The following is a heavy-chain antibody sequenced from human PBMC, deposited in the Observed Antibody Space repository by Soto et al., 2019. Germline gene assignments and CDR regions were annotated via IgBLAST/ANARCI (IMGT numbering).Heavy chain of an antibody. J-gene: IGHJ4*02. D-gene: IGHD5-18*01. Sequence: PGGSLRLSCAASGITLSNYAMSWVRQAPGKGLEWVSGISSSGGSTYYAGSVKGRFTIARDNSKNTLFLEMNSLRAEDTAVYYCAKVPASGLTASRPFDQWGQGTLVTVSS. CDR1: GITLSNYA. V-gene: IGHV3-23*01. CDR3: AKVPASGLTASRPFDQ. CDR2: ISSSGGST.